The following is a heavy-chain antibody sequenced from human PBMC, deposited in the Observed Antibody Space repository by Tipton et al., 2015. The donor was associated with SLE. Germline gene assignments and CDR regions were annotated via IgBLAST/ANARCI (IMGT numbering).Heavy chain of an antibody. J-gene: IGHJ4*02. CDR1: GFTFSSYA. V-gene: IGHV3-23*03. D-gene: IGHD1-26*01. CDR3: AKGAGATTGYFDY. CDR2: IYSGGST. Sequence: SLRLSCAASGFTFSSYAMSWVRQAPGKGLEWVSVIYSGGSTYYADSVKGRFTISRDNSKNTLYLQMNSLRAEDTAVYYRAKGAGATTGYFDYWGQGTLVTVSS.